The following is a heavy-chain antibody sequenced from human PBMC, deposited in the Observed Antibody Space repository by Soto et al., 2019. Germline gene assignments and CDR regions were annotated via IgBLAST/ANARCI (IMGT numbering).Heavy chain of an antibody. J-gene: IGHJ6*03. Sequence: SETLSLTCTVSGGSISSYYWSWIRQPPGKGLEWIGYIYYSGSTNYNPSLKSRVTISVDTSKNQFSLKLSSVTAADTAVYYCAGSESGQWLASISYYYYMDVWGKGTTVTISS. CDR1: GGSISSYY. D-gene: IGHD6-19*01. CDR3: AGSESGQWLASISYYYYMDV. CDR2: IYYSGST. V-gene: IGHV4-59*08.